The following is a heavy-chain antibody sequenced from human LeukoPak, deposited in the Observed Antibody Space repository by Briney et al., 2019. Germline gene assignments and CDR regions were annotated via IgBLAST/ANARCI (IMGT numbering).Heavy chain of an antibody. Sequence: SETLSLTCTVSGGSISSSSYYWGWIRQPPGKGLEWIGSIYYSGSTYYNPSLKSRVTISVDTSKNQFSLKLSSVTAADTAVYYCARAPKGVSRFDIWGQGTMVTVSS. V-gene: IGHV4-39*07. D-gene: IGHD5/OR15-5a*01. J-gene: IGHJ3*02. CDR1: GGSISSSSYY. CDR2: IYYSGST. CDR3: ARAPKGVSRFDI.